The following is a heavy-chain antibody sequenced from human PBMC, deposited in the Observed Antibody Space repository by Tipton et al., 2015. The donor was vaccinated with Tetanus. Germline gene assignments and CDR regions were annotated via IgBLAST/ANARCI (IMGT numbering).Heavy chain of an antibody. V-gene: IGHV5-51*01. CDR3: ARRGNGWRLDL. D-gene: IGHD6-19*01. CDR2: IYPGDSDT. CDR1: GFSFTNNW. Sequence: VQLVQSGVEVKKPGESLRISCEASGFSFTNNWIGWVRQVPGKGLEWIGIIYPGDSDTRYSPSLQGHVTISADTSITTAYLQWSSLKASDTAICYCARRGNGWRLDLWGQGTLVTVSS. J-gene: IGHJ5*02.